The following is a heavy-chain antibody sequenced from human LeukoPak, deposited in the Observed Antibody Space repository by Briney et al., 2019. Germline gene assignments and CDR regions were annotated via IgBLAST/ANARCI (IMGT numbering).Heavy chain of an antibody. CDR3: ARDQMTTFPSGYFDL. Sequence: GGTLTLSCAASGFTFSSYGMHWVRQAPGKGLEWVAVIWYDGSNKYYADSVKGRFTISRDNYKNTLYLQMNRLRAQDTAVYYCARDQMTTFPSGYFDLWGRGNLVPVSS. J-gene: IGHJ2*01. CDR2: IWYDGSNK. V-gene: IGHV3-33*01. CDR1: GFTFSSYG. D-gene: IGHD5-24*01.